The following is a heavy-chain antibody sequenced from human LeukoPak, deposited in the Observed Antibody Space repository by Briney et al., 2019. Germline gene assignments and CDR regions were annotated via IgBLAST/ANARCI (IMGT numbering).Heavy chain of an antibody. CDR3: ASRPEGGYSFNY. CDR1: GYTFTRYS. Sequence: GASVKVCCKASGYTFTRYSMHWVRQAPGQGLEWVGIINHSGDDIIYAQNFQGRVTMTRDTSTSTVYMELSSLRSEDTAVYYCASRPEGGYSFNYWGQGTLVTVSS. CDR2: INHSGDDI. D-gene: IGHD5-12*01. V-gene: IGHV1-46*01. J-gene: IGHJ4*02.